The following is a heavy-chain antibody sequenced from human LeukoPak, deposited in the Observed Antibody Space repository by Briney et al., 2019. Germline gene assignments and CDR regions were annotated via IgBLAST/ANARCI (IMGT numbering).Heavy chain of an antibody. D-gene: IGHD2-2*01. V-gene: IGHV3-23*01. Sequence: GGSLRLSCAASGFTFSSYAMSWVRQAPGKGLEWVSSISSGGGTTYYADSVKGRFTISRDNSKNTLYLQMNSLRVEDTAVYYCARDGGVPAAKAFDIWGQGTMVTVSS. CDR1: GFTFSSYA. CDR2: ISSGGGTT. J-gene: IGHJ3*02. CDR3: ARDGGVPAAKAFDI.